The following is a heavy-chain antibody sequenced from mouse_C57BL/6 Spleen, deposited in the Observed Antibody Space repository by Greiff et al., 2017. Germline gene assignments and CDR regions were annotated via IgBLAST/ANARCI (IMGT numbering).Heavy chain of an antibody. CDR1: GFNIKDYY. D-gene: IGHD1-1*01. CDR2: IDPEDGET. V-gene: IGHV14-2*01. CDR3: ARNYYGSSYVDFDY. J-gene: IGHJ2*01. Sequence: EVKLMESGAELVKPGASVKLSCTASGFNIKDYYMHWVKQRTEQGLEWIGRIDPEDGETKYAPKFQGKAPITADTSSNTAYLQLSSLTSEDTAVDYCARNYYGSSYVDFDYWGQGTTLTVSS.